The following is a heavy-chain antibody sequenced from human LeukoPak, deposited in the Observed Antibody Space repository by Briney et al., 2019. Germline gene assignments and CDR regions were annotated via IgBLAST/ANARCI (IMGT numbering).Heavy chain of an antibody. CDR3: AKDSSSWPSPFDY. CDR2: ISGSGGST. Sequence: GGSLRLSCAAPGFTFSSYAMSWVRQAPGKGLEWVSAISGSGGSTYYADSVKGRFTISRDNSKNTLYLQMNSLRAEDTAVYYCAKDSSSWPSPFDYWGQGTLVTVSS. V-gene: IGHV3-23*01. CDR1: GFTFSSYA. D-gene: IGHD6-13*01. J-gene: IGHJ4*02.